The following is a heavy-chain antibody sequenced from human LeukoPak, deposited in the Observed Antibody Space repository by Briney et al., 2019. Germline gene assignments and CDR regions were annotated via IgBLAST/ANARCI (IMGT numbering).Heavy chain of an antibody. CDR1: GGSISSSSYY. V-gene: IGHV4-39*01. Sequence: SETLSPTCTVSGGSISSSSYYWGWIRQPPGKGLEWIGSMYYSGSTYYNPSLKSRVTISVDTSKNQFSLKLSSVTAADTAVYYCARQRAASGIRNVDYWGQGTLVTVSS. D-gene: IGHD6-13*01. CDR3: ARQRAASGIRNVDY. CDR2: MYYSGST. J-gene: IGHJ4*02.